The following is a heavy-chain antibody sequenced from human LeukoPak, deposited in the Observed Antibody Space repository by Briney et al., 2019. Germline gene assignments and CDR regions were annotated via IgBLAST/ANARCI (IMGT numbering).Heavy chain of an antibody. J-gene: IGHJ5*02. V-gene: IGHV4-39*07. D-gene: IGHD2-2*01. CDR1: GGSISSSSYY. CDR2: IYHSGST. Sequence: SETLSLTCTVSGGSISSSSYYWGWIRQPPGKGLEWIGEIYHSGSTNYNPSLKSRVTISVDKSKNQFSLKLSSVTAADTAVYYCARVHCSSTSCYASETTWGQGTLVTVSS. CDR3: ARVHCSSTSCYASETT.